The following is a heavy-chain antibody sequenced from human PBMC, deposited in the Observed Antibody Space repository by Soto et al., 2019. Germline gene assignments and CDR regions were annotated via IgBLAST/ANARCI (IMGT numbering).Heavy chain of an antibody. CDR2: IYYSGST. V-gene: IGHV4-31*03. J-gene: IGHJ4*02. CDR1: GGSISSGGYY. D-gene: IGHD4-17*01. CDR3: ARTSQSTVTAFHY. Sequence: QVQLQESGPGLVKPSQTLSLTCTVSGGSISSGGYYWSWIRQHPGKGLDWIGYIYYSGSTYYYPSLMGRVTISVDTSKDQFSLKMSLVTAADTAVYYCARTSQSTVTAFHYCCPGTLVSVSS.